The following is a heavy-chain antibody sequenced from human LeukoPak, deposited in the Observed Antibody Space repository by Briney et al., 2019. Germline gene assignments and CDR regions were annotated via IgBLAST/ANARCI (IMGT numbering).Heavy chain of an antibody. CDR1: GFTFSSYA. Sequence: PGGSLRLSCAASGFTFSSYAMSWVRQAPGKGLEWVSAISGSGGSTYYADSVKGRFTISRDNAKNSLYLQMNSLRAEDTAVYYCARDHYYGDHAPEYFQHWGQGTLVTVSS. V-gene: IGHV3-23*01. CDR2: ISGSGGST. D-gene: IGHD4-17*01. CDR3: ARDHYYGDHAPEYFQH. J-gene: IGHJ1*01.